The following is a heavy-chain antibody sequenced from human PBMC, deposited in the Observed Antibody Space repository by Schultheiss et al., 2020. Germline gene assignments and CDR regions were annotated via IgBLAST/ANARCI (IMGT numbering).Heavy chain of an antibody. CDR3: AKEVAPYSSGWYLFDY. V-gene: IGHV3-13*05. J-gene: IGHJ4*02. CDR2: IGTAGDP. CDR1: GFTFSSYD. Sequence: GGSLRLSCAASGFTFSSYDMHWVRQATGKGLEWVSAIGTAGDPYYPDSVKGRFTISRDNSKNTLYLQMNSLRAEDTAVYYCAKEVAPYSSGWYLFDYWGQGTLVTVSS. D-gene: IGHD6-19*01.